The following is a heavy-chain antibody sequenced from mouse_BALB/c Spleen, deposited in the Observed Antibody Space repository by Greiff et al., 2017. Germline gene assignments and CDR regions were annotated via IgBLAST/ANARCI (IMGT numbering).Heavy chain of an antibody. D-gene: IGHD2-1*01. Sequence: QVQLQQSGAELARPGASVKLSCKASGYTFTSYWMQWVKQRPGQGLEWIGAIYPGDGDTRYTQKFKGKATLTADKSSSTAYMQLSSLASEDSAVYYCASYGNHYAMDYWGQGTSVTVSS. CDR1: GYTFTSYW. J-gene: IGHJ4*01. V-gene: IGHV1-87*01. CDR3: ASYGNHYAMDY. CDR2: IYPGDGDT.